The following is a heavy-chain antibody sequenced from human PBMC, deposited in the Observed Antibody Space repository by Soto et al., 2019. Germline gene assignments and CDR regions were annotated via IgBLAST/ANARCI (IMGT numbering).Heavy chain of an antibody. D-gene: IGHD1-26*01. CDR3: ASYTGGTVST. Sequence: SVKVSCKASGFTFTSSAVQWVRQARGQRLEWIGWIVVGSGNTNYAQKFQERVTISADNSITTAYLQWRSLKASDTAMYYCASYTGGTVSTWGQGTLVTV. CDR2: IVVGSGNT. V-gene: IGHV1-58*01. J-gene: IGHJ5*02. CDR1: GFTFTSSA.